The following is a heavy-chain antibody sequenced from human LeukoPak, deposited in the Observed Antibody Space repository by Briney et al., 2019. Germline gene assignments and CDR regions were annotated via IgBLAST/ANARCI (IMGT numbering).Heavy chain of an antibody. J-gene: IGHJ5*02. CDR1: GFTFSSYG. CDR3: AKHNHAAAGPRYNWFDP. D-gene: IGHD6-13*01. CDR2: ISYDGSNK. Sequence: GGSLRLSCAASGFTFSSYGMHWVRQAPGKGLEWVAVISYDGSNKYYADSVKGRFTIPRDNSKNTLYLQMNSLRAEDTAVYYCAKHNHAAAGPRYNWFDPWGQGTLVTVSS. V-gene: IGHV3-30*18.